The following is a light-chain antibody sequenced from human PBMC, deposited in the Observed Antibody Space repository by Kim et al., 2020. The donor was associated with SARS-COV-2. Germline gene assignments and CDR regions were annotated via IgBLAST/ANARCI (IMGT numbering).Light chain of an antibody. J-gene: IGLJ1*01. V-gene: IGLV1-51*01. CDR3: GTWDSSLSAV. CDR1: SSNMGNNY. Sequence: PGQKVPVSCSGSSSNMGNNYVSWYQQLPGTAPKLLIYDNNKRPSGIPDRFSGSKSGTSATLGITGLQTGDEADYYCGTWDSSLSAVFGTGTKVTVL. CDR2: DNN.